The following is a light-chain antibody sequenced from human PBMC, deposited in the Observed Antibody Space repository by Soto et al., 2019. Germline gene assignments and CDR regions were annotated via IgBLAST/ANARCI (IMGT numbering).Light chain of an antibody. J-gene: IGKJ2*01. V-gene: IGKV1-9*01. CDR2: AAS. CDR3: QQLNSYPL. Sequence: DIRLTQSPSFLSASVGDRVTITCRASKGISSYLAWYQQKPGKAPKLLIYAASTLQSGVPSRFSGSGSGTEFTLTISSLQPEDFGTYYCQQLNSYPLFGRGTKLEIK. CDR1: KGISSY.